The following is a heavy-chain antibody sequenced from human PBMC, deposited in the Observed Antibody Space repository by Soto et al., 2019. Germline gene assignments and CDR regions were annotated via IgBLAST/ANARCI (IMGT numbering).Heavy chain of an antibody. CDR2: INGDSSRT. D-gene: IGHD3-16*01. V-gene: IGHV3-23*01. CDR1: GFPFSTFE. Sequence: EVQLLESGGGLVQPGGSLRLSCAASGFPFSTFEMTWVRQTPERGLEWVSFINGDSSRTYYADAVKGRFTVSRDNSQHTLYLQMHSLRVEDTAVYACVKGGWLDFWGRGTPVIVSS. J-gene: IGHJ5*01. CDR3: VKGGWLDF.